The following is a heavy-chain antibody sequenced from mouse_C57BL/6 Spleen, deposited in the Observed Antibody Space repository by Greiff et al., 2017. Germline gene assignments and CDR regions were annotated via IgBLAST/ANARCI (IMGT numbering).Heavy chain of an antibody. D-gene: IGHD2-3*01. CDR1: GYSITSDY. J-gene: IGHJ2*01. CDR3: ARGGYDAYLFAY. CDR2: ISYSGST. Sequence: EVQLQQSGPGLAKPSPTLSLSCSVTGYSITSDYWNWIRTFPGNKLEYMGYISYSGSTYYNPSPKSRNSITRDTSKNQYYLQLNSVTTEDTATYYCARGGYDAYLFAYWGQGTTLTVSS. V-gene: IGHV3-8*01.